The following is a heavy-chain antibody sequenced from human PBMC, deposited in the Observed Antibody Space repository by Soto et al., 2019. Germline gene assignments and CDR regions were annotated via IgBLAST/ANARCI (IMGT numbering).Heavy chain of an antibody. CDR3: ARDRPPDY. CDR1: GYTFTAYY. V-gene: IGHV1-2*02. D-gene: IGHD6-6*01. Sequence: GASVNVSCKSSGYTFTAYYIHWVRQAPGQGLEWMGWINPNTGGTSYAQKFQGRVTMTRDTSISTAYMELSRLTSDDTAVYYCARDRPPDYWGQGTLVTVSS. J-gene: IGHJ4*02. CDR2: INPNTGGT.